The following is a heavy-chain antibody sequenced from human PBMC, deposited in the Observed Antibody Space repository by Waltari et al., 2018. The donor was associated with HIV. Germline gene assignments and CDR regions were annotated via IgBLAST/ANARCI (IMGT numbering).Heavy chain of an antibody. Sequence: QVQLVESGRGLVQPGGSPGLSCAASGFLFRAFAIRWVRQAPGKGLEWVAVISRDGSSKYYADSVQGRFTISRDNSKNSLHLHMNSLRPKDTAVYYCAREGIVAAPFDFWGLGTLVTVSS. CDR2: ISRDGSSK. D-gene: IGHD2-15*01. V-gene: IGHV3-30*01. CDR3: AREGIVAAPFDF. CDR1: GFLFRAFA. J-gene: IGHJ4*02.